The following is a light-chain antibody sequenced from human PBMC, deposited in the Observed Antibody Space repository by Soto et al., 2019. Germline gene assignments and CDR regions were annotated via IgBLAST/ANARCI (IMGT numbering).Light chain of an antibody. V-gene: IGLV2-14*01. Sequence: QSALTQPASVSGSPGQSITISCTGTSSDVGHYDYVSWYQQHPGKVPKLIISEVTTRPSGVSDRFSGYKSSNTASLTNSRQQAEDEAHYYCSSYTTAYTQVFGGGTKLTVL. CDR1: SSDVGHYDY. J-gene: IGLJ3*02. CDR2: EVT. CDR3: SSYTTAYTQV.